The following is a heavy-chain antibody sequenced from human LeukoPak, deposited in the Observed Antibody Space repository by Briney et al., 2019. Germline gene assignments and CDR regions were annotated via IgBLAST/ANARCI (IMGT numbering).Heavy chain of an antibody. J-gene: IGHJ4*02. CDR3: ATLVVVAATLNAASALDY. CDR1: GFTFSSYG. V-gene: IGHV3-30*03. D-gene: IGHD2-15*01. Sequence: GGSLRLSCAASGFTFSSYGMHWVRQAPGKGLEWVAVISYDGSNKYYADSVKGRFTISRDNSKNTLYLQMNSLRAEDTAVYYCATLVVVAATLNAASALDYWGQGTLVTVSS. CDR2: ISYDGSNK.